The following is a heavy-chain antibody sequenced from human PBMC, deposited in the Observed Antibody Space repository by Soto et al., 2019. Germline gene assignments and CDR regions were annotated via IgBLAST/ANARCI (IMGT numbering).Heavy chain of an antibody. CDR1: GGSIISYY. J-gene: IGHJ4*02. D-gene: IGHD5-18*01. Sequence: PLETLPLTCPFSGGSIISYYWSWIRQPPGKGLEWSGYIYYSGSTNYNPSRKSRVTISVDTSKNQFSLKLSSVTAADTAVYYCARFTDTAMAHDYWGQGTLVTVSS. CDR3: ARFTDTAMAHDY. V-gene: IGHV4-59*01. CDR2: IYYSGST.